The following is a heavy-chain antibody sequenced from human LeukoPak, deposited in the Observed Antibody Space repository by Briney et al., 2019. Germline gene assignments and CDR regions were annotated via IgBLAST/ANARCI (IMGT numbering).Heavy chain of an antibody. J-gene: IGHJ4*02. Sequence: SETLSLTCTVSGGSIRSYYWSWIRQPPGKGLEWIGYIYYSGSTNYNPSLKSRVTISVDTSKNQFSLKLSSVTAADTAVYYCARVVVAATPYFDYWGQGTLVTVSS. D-gene: IGHD2-15*01. V-gene: IGHV4-59*01. CDR2: IYYSGST. CDR3: ARVVVAATPYFDY. CDR1: GGSIRSYY.